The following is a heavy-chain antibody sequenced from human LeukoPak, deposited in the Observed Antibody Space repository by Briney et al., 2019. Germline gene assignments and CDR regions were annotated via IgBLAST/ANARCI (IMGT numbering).Heavy chain of an antibody. CDR2: INHSGNT. CDR3: ARFARGLAAAPDY. Sequence: SETLSLTCAVYDGSFSAYYWSWICQPPGKGLEWIGEINHSGNTNYNPSLKSRVTISVDTSKNQFSLKLSSVTAADTAVYYCARFARGLAAAPDYWGQGTLVTVSS. V-gene: IGHV4-34*01. CDR1: DGSFSAYY. J-gene: IGHJ4*02. D-gene: IGHD6-13*01.